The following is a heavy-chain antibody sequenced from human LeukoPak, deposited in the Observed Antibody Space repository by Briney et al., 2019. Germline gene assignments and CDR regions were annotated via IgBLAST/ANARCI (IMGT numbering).Heavy chain of an antibody. D-gene: IGHD4-23*01. CDR3: ATLTTVVLDAFDI. V-gene: IGHV3-21*01. J-gene: IGHJ3*02. CDR1: GFTFTSHS. CDR2: ISRSSGSI. Sequence: PGGSLRLSCAASGFTFTSHSMNWVRQAPGKGLEWVSSISRSSGSIYYADSVKGRFTISRDNAKNSLYLQMNSLRAEDTAAYYCATLTTVVLDAFDIWGQGTMVTVSS.